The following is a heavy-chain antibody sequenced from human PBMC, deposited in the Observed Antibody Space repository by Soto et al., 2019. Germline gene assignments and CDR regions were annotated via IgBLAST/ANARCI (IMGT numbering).Heavy chain of an antibody. CDR3: ARMVGATLVDF. CDR1: GGSFSGYY. CDR2: INHSGST. Sequence: TSETLSLTCAVSGGSFSGYYWTWIRQPPGKGLEWIGEINHSGSTHYNSSLKSRPTISVDTSNNQFSLKLSSVTAADTAIYYCARMVGATLVDFWGQGTLVTVSS. D-gene: IGHD1-26*01. V-gene: IGHV4-34*01. J-gene: IGHJ4*02.